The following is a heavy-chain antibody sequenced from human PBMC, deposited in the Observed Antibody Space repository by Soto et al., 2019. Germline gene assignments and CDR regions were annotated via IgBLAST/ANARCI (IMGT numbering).Heavy chain of an antibody. CDR2: ISGSGGST. J-gene: IGHJ6*03. V-gene: IGHV3-23*01. D-gene: IGHD3-10*01. Sequence: EVQLLESGGGLVQPGGSLRLSCAASGFTFSSYAMSWVRQAPGKGLEWVSAISGSGGSTYYADSVKGRFTISRDNSKNTLYLQMNGRRAEDTAVYYCAKAATFGELYYYYMDVWGKGTTVTVSS. CDR3: AKAATFGELYYYYMDV. CDR1: GFTFSSYA.